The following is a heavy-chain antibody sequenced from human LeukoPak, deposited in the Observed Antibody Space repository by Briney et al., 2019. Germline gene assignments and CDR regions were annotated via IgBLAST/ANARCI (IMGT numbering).Heavy chain of an antibody. CDR3: ARLRGYTSSARGYVEY. CDR2: IYHSGST. J-gene: IGHJ4*02. CDR1: GGSISSGGYS. D-gene: IGHD6-13*01. V-gene: IGHV4-30-2*03. Sequence: PSQTLSLTCAVSGGSISSGGYSWSWIRQPPGKGLEWIGYIYHSGSTYYNPSLKSRVTISVDTSKNQFSLKLSSATAADTAVYYCARLRGYTSSARGYVEYWGQGTLVTVSS.